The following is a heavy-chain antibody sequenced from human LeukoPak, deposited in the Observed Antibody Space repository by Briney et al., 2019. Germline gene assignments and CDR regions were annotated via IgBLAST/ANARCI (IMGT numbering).Heavy chain of an antibody. CDR2: IYYSGST. CDR3: ASLIAVAGTSLFDY. D-gene: IGHD6-19*01. J-gene: IGHJ4*02. V-gene: IGHV4-59*08. CDR1: GGSISSYY. Sequence: VKPSETLSLTCTVSGGSISSYYWSWIRQPPGKELEWIGYIYYSGSTNYNPSLKSRVTISVDTSKNQFSLKLSSVTAADTAVYYCASLIAVAGTSLFDYWGQGTLVTVSS.